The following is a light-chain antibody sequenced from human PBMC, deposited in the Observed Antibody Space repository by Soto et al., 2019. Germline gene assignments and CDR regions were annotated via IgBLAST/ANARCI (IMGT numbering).Light chain of an antibody. CDR2: EVS. J-gene: IGLJ2*01. CDR3: SSYTSSSTLVV. CDR1: SSDVGGYNY. Sequence: QSALTQPASVSGSPGQSITISCTGTSSDVGGYNYVSWYQQHPGKAPKLMIYEVSNRPSGVSNRFSGSKSGNTASLTISGPQAEDEAEYYCSSYTSSSTLVVFGGGTKLTVL. V-gene: IGLV2-14*01.